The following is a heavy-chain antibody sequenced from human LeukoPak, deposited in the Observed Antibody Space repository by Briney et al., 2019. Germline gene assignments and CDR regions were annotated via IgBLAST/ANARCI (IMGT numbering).Heavy chain of an antibody. CDR3: ARELKQAGFDY. Sequence: NPSETLSLTCTVSGGSISSSSYYWGWIRQPPGKGLEWIGRIYTSGSTNYNSSLKSRVTMSVDTSKNQFSLKLSSVTAADTAVYYCARELKQAGFDYWGQGTLVTVPS. J-gene: IGHJ4*02. CDR1: GGSISSSSYY. V-gene: IGHV4-39*07. CDR2: IYTSGST.